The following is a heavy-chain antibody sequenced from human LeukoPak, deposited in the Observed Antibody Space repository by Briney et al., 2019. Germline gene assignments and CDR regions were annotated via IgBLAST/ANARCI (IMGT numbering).Heavy chain of an antibody. D-gene: IGHD1-26*01. J-gene: IGHJ4*02. Sequence: GGSLRLSCAASGFTFSDHHMDWVRQAPGEGLEWVAVISYDGSNKYYADSVKGRFTISRDNSKNTLYLQMNSLRAEDTAVYYCARGLVGAPAQVDYWGQGTLVTVSS. CDR2: ISYDGSNK. CDR1: GFTFSDHH. V-gene: IGHV3-30*03. CDR3: ARGLVGAPAQVDY.